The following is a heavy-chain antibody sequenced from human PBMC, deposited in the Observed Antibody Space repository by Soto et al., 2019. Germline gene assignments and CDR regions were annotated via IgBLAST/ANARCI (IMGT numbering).Heavy chain of an antibody. Sequence: SETLSLTCSVSGASITSYYWSWIRQPPGKGLEWIGYIYHSGSTNYNPSLKSRVTISVDTSKNQFSLKLSSVTAADTAVYYCARVDMVAYYFDCWGQGTLVTVSS. CDR2: IYHSGST. V-gene: IGHV4-59*01. CDR1: GASITSYY. CDR3: ARVDMVAYYFDC. D-gene: IGHD5-12*01. J-gene: IGHJ4*02.